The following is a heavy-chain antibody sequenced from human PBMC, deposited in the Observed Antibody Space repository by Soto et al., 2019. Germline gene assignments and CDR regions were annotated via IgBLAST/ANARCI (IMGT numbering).Heavy chain of an antibody. CDR2: IYHSGST. D-gene: IGHD3-22*01. J-gene: IGHJ5*02. CDR3: ARINFDYYDSSGYSRWFDP. Sequence: QLQLQESGSGLVKPSQTLSLTCAVSGGSISSGGYSWSWIRQPPGKGLEWIGYIYHSGSTYYNPYIKSRVTISVDRSKNQFSLKLSSVTAADTAVYYCARINFDYYDSSGYSRWFDPWGQGTLVTVSS. CDR1: GGSISSGGYS. V-gene: IGHV4-30-2*01.